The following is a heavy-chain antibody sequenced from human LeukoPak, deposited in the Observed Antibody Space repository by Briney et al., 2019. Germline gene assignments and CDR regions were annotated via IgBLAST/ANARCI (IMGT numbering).Heavy chain of an antibody. J-gene: IGHJ4*02. CDR1: GVSISSYY. D-gene: IGHD2-2*01. V-gene: IGHV4-4*07. CDR2: IYTSGST. Sequence: SETLSLTCTVSGVSISSYYWSWVRQPAGKGLEGVGRIYTSGSTNYNPSLKSRVTMSVDTSKNQFSLKLSSVTAADTAVYYCARDLRRSSRSWGYFDYWGQGTLVTVSS. CDR3: ARDLRRSSRSWGYFDY.